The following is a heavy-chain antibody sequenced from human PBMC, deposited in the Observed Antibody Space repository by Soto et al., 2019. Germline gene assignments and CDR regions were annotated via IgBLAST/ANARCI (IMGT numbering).Heavy chain of an antibody. D-gene: IGHD6-6*01. CDR3: AREYSSSTGRAYEY. J-gene: IGHJ4*02. CDR2: ISDSSSTI. V-gene: IGHV3-48*01. Sequence: GGSLRLSCAASGFTFSSYTMKWVRQAPGKGLEWVSYISDSSSTIYYADSVKGRFTISRDNAKSSLYLQMNSLRAEDTAVYYCAREYSSSTGRAYEYWGQGT. CDR1: GFTFSSYT.